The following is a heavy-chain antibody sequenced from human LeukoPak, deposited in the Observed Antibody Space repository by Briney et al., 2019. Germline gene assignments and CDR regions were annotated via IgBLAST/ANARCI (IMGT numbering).Heavy chain of an antibody. CDR1: GFTFSSYS. CDR3: AREEAYCGGDCPRGDAFDI. V-gene: IGHV3-21*01. Sequence: GGSLRLSCAASGFTFSSYSMNWVRQAPGKGLEWVSSISSSSSYIYYADSVKGRFTISRDNAKNSLYLQMNSLRAEDTAVYYCAREEAYCGGDCPRGDAFDIWGQGTMVTVSS. D-gene: IGHD2-21*02. J-gene: IGHJ3*02. CDR2: ISSSSSYI.